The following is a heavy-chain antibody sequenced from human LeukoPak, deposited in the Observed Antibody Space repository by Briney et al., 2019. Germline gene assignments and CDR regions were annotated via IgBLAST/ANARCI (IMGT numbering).Heavy chain of an antibody. CDR2: ISSSSSYI. CDR1: GFTFITYA. J-gene: IGHJ5*02. CDR3: ARSGSYNYNWFDP. V-gene: IGHV3-21*01. D-gene: IGHD1-26*01. Sequence: GGSLRLSCAASGFTFITYAMSWVRQAPGKGLEWVSSISSSSSYIYYADSVKGRFTISRDNAKNSLYLQMNSLRAEDTAVYYCARSGSYNYNWFDPWGQGPLVTVSS.